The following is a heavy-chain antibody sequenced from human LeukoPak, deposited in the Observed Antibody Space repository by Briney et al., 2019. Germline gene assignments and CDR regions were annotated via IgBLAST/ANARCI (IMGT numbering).Heavy chain of an antibody. Sequence: GGSLRPSCAASGFTFSSYGMHWVRQAPGKGLEWVAVISYDGSNKYYADSVKGRFTISRDNSKNTLYLQMNSLRAEDTAVYYCAKAWGSGSFLIDYWGQGTLVTVSS. CDR1: GFTFSSYG. CDR3: AKAWGSGSFLIDY. CDR2: ISYDGSNK. J-gene: IGHJ4*02. V-gene: IGHV3-30*18. D-gene: IGHD3-10*01.